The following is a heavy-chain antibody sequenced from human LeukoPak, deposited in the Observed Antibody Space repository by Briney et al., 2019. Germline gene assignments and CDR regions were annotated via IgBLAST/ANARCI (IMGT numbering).Heavy chain of an antibody. J-gene: IGHJ5*02. CDR2: IYYSGST. D-gene: IGHD1-1*01. CDR1: GGSISSGDYY. CDR3: ARENVQLERRSPRRWFDP. V-gene: IGHV4-30-4*01. Sequence: SQTLSLTCTVSGGSISSGDYYWSWIRQPPGKGLEWIGYIYYSGSTYYNPSLKSRVTISVDTSKNQFSLKLSSVTAADTAVYYCARENVQLERRSPRRWFDPWGQGTLVTVSS.